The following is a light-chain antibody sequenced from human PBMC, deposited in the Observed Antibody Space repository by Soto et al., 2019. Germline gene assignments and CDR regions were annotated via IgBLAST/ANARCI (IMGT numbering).Light chain of an antibody. J-gene: IGLJ2*01. V-gene: IGLV2-23*02. CDR1: SSDVGSYNL. CDR2: EVS. CDR3: FSYAGSSTLV. Sequence: QSALTQPASVSGSPGQSITISCTGTSSDVGSYNLVSWYQQHPGKAPKLMIYEVSKRPSGVSNRFSGSKFGNKASLTISGLQAEDEADYYCFSYAGSSTLVFGGGTKLTVL.